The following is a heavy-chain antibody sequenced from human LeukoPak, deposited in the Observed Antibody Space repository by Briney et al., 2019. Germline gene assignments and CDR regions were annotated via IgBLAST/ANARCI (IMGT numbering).Heavy chain of an antibody. CDR2: IYYSGST. CDR1: GGSISSGDYY. J-gene: IGHJ5*02. Sequence: SETLSLTCTVSGGSISSGDYYWSWIRQPPGKGLERIGYIYYSGSTYYNPSLKSRVTISVDTSKNQFSLKLSSVTAADTAVYYCARVGVVVPAARWFDPWGQGTLVTVSS. D-gene: IGHD2-2*01. CDR3: ARVGVVVPAARWFDP. V-gene: IGHV4-30-4*08.